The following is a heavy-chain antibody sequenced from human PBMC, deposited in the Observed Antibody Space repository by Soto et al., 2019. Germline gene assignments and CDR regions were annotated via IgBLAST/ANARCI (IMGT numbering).Heavy chain of an antibody. CDR1: DYTFAAYW. CDR2: INPRVSDI. CDR3: ARTDYTQDVWYHTYDI. D-gene: IGHD3-9*01. V-gene: IGHV5-51*01. Sequence: GESLKTSCKGFDYTFAAYWIGWVRQMPGEGPEWVGVINPRVSDIKYSPPFEGQVTISADKSTNTAFLQWRSLKASDTAMYYCARTDYTQDVWYHTYDIWGQGTMVTVSS. J-gene: IGHJ3*02.